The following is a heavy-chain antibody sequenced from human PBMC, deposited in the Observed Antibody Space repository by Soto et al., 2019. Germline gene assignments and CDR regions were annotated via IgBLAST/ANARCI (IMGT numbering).Heavy chain of an antibody. D-gene: IGHD1-26*01. CDR3: ARRGGGSDYDY. CDR1: GFTFSSYA. Sequence: EVQLLESGGGLVQPGGSLRLSCAASGFTFSSYAMRWVRQAPVKGLEWVSAISGSGGSTYYADSVKGRFTISRDNSKSTLYLQMNSLRAEDTAVYYCARRGGGSDYDYWGQGTLVTVSS. CDR2: ISGSGGST. V-gene: IGHV3-23*01. J-gene: IGHJ4*02.